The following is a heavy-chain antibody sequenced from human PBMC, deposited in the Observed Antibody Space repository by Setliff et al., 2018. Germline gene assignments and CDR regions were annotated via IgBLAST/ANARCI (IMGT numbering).Heavy chain of an antibody. CDR1: GFTFDDYD. D-gene: IGHD3-22*01. CDR2: IKWNAGDR. J-gene: IGHJ6*03. CDR3: ATNPPKGPSGGYYYDDPYYYYMDV. Sequence: GGSLRLSCAASGFTFDDYDMTWVRQAPGKGLEWVAGIKWNAGDRGYADSVKGRFTISRDNAKNSVYLQVNSLRAEDTAVYYCATNPPKGPSGGYYYDDPYYYYMDVWGKGTTVTVSS. V-gene: IGHV3-20*04.